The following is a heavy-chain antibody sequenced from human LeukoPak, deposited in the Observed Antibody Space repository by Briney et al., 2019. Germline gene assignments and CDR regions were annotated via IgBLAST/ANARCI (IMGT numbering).Heavy chain of an antibody. Sequence: GGSLRLSCTASGFTFGDYAMSWVRQAPGKGLEWVGFIRSKAYGGTTEYAASVKGRFTISRDDSKSIAYLQMNSLKTEDTAVYYCARGVFNYYDSSGRFPFGYYYYYMDVWGKGTTVTISS. J-gene: IGHJ6*03. CDR3: ARGVFNYYDSSGRFPFGYYYYYMDV. CDR1: GFTFGDYA. D-gene: IGHD3-22*01. V-gene: IGHV3-49*04. CDR2: IRSKAYGGTT.